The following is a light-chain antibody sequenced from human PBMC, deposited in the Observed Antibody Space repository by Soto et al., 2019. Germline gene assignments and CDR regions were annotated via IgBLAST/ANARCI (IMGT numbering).Light chain of an antibody. Sequence: QLVLTQSPSASASPGASVKLTCTLSSGHSDYAIAWHQQQPEKGPRYLMKVTSDGSHIKGDGIPDRFSGSSSGADRYLTISSLRSDDEADYYCQAWGTGGVFGGGTQLTVL. V-gene: IGLV4-69*01. CDR3: QAWGTGGV. CDR1: SGHSDYA. CDR2: VTSDGSH. J-gene: IGLJ3*02.